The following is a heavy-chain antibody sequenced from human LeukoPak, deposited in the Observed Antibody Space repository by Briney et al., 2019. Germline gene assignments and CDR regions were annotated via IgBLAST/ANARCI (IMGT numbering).Heavy chain of an antibody. CDR3: GKITEGDYYISMVFFDN. D-gene: IGHD3-10*01. J-gene: IGHJ4*02. CDR1: GFTFSSYA. CDR2: ISYDGSNK. Sequence: GGSLRLSCAASGFTFSSYAMHWVRQAPGKGLEWVAVISYDGSNKYYADSVKGRFTISRDNSKNTLYLQMNSLRAEDTAVYYCGKITEGDYYISMVFFDNWGKETLLTVS. V-gene: IGHV3-30-3*02.